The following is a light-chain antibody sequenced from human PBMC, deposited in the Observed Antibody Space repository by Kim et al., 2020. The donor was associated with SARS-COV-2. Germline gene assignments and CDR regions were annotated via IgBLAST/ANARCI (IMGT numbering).Light chain of an antibody. CDR3: QVWDSTSSFYVV. CDR2: YNT. V-gene: IGLV3-21*01. J-gene: IGLJ2*01. CDR1: NIGRNH. Sequence: PGETARITSGGNNIGRNHVHWYRQMPGQAPVLLIYYNTDRPSGIPERFSGSNSGTTATLTISRVEAGDEADYYCQVWDSTSSFYVVFGGGTQLTVL.